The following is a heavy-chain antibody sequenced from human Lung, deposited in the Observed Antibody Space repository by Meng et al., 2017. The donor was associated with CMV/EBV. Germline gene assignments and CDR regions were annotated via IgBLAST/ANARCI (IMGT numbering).Heavy chain of an antibody. D-gene: IGHD6-13*01. J-gene: IGHJ3*02. CDR2: FYPGDSNT. CDR1: GYRFSSYW. CDR3: AITVSAETPPYM. V-gene: IGHV5-51*01. Sequence: GESLKISCKGSGYRFSSYWVDWVRQMPGKGLEWMGSFYPGDSNTRYSPSFQGQVTISADKSITTAYMQWSSLKASDTAIYYCAITVSAETPPYMWGQGTMVTVSS.